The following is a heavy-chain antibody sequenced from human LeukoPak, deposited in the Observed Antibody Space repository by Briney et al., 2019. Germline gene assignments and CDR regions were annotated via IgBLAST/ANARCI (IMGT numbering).Heavy chain of an antibody. V-gene: IGHV4-34*01. D-gene: IGHD3-22*01. Sequence: SETLSLTCAVYGGSFSGYYWSWIRQPPGKGLEWIGEINHSGSTNYNPSLKSRVTISVDTSKNQFSLKLSSVTAAETAVYYCARVILSHYYDSSGYYRRVDAFDIWGQGTMVTVSS. CDR1: GGSFSGYY. CDR2: INHSGST. CDR3: ARVILSHYYDSSGYYRRVDAFDI. J-gene: IGHJ3*02.